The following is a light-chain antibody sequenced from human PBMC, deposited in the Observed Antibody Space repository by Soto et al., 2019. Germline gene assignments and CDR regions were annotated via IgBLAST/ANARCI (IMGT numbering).Light chain of an antibody. CDR2: KAS. CDR3: QQYYSHCT. CDR1: QSISSW. V-gene: IGKV1-5*03. J-gene: IGKJ4*01. Sequence: DIQMTQSPSTLSASVGDRVTINCRASQSISSWLAWYQQKAGKAPKLLIYKASSLKSGVPSRFSGSGSETEFTLTISSLQPDDFATYYCQQYYSHCTFGGGTKVEIK.